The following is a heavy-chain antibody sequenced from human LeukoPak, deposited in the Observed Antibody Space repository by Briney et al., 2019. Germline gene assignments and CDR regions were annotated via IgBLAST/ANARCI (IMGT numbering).Heavy chain of an antibody. CDR2: ISPYNGNT. D-gene: IGHD1-1*01. CDR1: GYIFSNFA. Sequence: GASVKVSCKASGYIFSNFAITRVRQAPGQGLEWVGWISPYNGNTNYSPKLQGRVTLTTDTSTSTAYMELRSLRSDDTAVYYCARRKGSEVPGNDYWGQGTLVTVSS. V-gene: IGHV1-18*01. CDR3: ARRKGSEVPGNDY. J-gene: IGHJ4*02.